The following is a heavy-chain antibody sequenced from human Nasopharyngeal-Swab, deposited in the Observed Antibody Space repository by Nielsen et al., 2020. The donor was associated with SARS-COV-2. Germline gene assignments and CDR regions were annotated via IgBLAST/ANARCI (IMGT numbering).Heavy chain of an antibody. CDR3: ARLRGWLSMGSYYFDY. CDR2: IYHSGST. V-gene: IGHV4-4*02. Sequence: SETLSLTCAVSGGSISSSNWWSWVRQPPGKGLEWIGEIYHSGSTNYNPSLKSRVTISVDKSKNQFSLKLSSVTAADTAVYYCARLRGWLSMGSYYFDYWGQGTLVTVSS. D-gene: IGHD6-19*01. CDR1: GGSISSSNW. J-gene: IGHJ4*02.